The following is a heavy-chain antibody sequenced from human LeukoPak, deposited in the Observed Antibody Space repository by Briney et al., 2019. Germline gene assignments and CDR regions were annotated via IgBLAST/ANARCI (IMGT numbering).Heavy chain of an antibody. CDR3: ARGGARGSSAFDI. V-gene: IGHV4-59*07. J-gene: IGHJ3*02. D-gene: IGHD3-10*01. CDR1: GDSISGFY. Sequence: WDTLSLTCTVSGDSISGFYWSWIRQPPGKGLERIGYIYYSVSTNYNPSLKSRVTILIETSKKQFSLKLSSVTDADTAVYYCARGGARGSSAFDIWGQGTMVTVSS. CDR2: IYYSVST.